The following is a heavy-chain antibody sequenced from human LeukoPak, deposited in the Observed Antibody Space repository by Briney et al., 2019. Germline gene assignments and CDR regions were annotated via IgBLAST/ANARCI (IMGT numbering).Heavy chain of an antibody. CDR1: GFTFGDYA. D-gene: IGHD3-3*01. CDR2: IRSKAYGGTT. Sequence: PGGSLRLSCTASGFTFGDYAMSWVRQAPGKGLEWVGFIRSKAYGGTTEYAASVKGRFTISRDDSKSIACLQMNSLKTEDTAVYYCTRGHVLRFLEWLPNYYYYYYMDVWSKGTTVTVSS. V-gene: IGHV3-49*04. J-gene: IGHJ6*03. CDR3: TRGHVLRFLEWLPNYYYYYYMDV.